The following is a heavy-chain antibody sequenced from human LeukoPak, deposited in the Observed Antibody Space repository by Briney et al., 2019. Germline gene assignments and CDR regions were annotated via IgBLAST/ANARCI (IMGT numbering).Heavy chain of an antibody. CDR2: ISAYNGNT. D-gene: IGHD3-10*01. V-gene: IGHV1-18*01. J-gene: IGHJ6*02. CDR3: ARDRSLWFGELFGYYYGMDV. CDR1: GYTFTSYG. Sequence: GASVKVSCKASGYTFTSYGISWVRQAPGQGLEWMGWISAYNGNTNYAQKLQGRVTMTTDTSTSTAYMELRSLRSDDTAVYYRARDRSLWFGELFGYYYGMDVWGQGTTVTVSS.